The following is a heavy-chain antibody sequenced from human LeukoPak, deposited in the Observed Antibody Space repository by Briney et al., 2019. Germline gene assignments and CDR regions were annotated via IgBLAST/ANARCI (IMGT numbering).Heavy chain of an antibody. D-gene: IGHD3-9*01. Sequence: GESLKISCKASGYSFTSYWIGWVRQMPGKGLEWMGIFYPGDSDTRYSPSFQGQVTISADKSISTAYLQWSSLKASDTAMYYCARTVLRYFDWSPAGGFDYWGQGTLVTVSS. CDR1: GYSFTSYW. V-gene: IGHV5-51*01. J-gene: IGHJ4*02. CDR2: FYPGDSDT. CDR3: ARTVLRYFDWSPAGGFDY.